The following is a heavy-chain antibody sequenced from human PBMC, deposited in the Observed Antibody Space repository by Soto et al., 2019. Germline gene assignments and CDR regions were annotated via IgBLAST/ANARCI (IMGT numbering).Heavy chain of an antibody. V-gene: IGHV1-24*01. CDR3: ATASPLYYYGSGSYYKGQYYYYYYGMDV. CDR1: GYTLTELS. J-gene: IGHJ6*02. Sequence: ASVKVSCKVSGYTLTELSMHWVRQAPGKGLEWMGGFDPEDGETIYAQKFQGRVTMTEDTSTDTAYMELSSLRSEDTAVYYCATASPLYYYGSGSYYKGQYYYYYYGMDVWG. D-gene: IGHD3-10*01. CDR2: FDPEDGET.